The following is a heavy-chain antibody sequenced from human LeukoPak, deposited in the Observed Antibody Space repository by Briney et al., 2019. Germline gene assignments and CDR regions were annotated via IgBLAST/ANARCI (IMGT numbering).Heavy chain of an antibody. CDR1: GFTFRSYS. Sequence: GGSLRPSCAASGFTFRSYSMNGVRQAPGKGLEWVSSISSSSSYIYYADSVKGRFTISRDNAKNSLYLQMNSLRAEDTAVYYCARGGGSYCFDYWGQGTLVTVSS. CDR2: ISSSSSYI. J-gene: IGHJ4*02. V-gene: IGHV3-21*01. CDR3: ARGGGSYCFDY. D-gene: IGHD1-26*01.